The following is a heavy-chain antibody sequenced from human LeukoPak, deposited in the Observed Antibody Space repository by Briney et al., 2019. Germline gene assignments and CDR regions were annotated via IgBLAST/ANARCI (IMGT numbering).Heavy chain of an antibody. CDR3: AKARFYGSGSYLEYFQH. D-gene: IGHD3-10*01. V-gene: IGHV3-9*01. Sequence: GGSLRLSCAASGFTFDDYAMHWVRHAPGKGLEWVSGISWNSGSIGYADSVKGRFTISRDNSKNTLYLQMNSLRAEDTAVYYCAKARFYGSGSYLEYFQHWGQGTLVTVSS. CDR1: GFTFDDYA. J-gene: IGHJ1*01. CDR2: ISWNSGSI.